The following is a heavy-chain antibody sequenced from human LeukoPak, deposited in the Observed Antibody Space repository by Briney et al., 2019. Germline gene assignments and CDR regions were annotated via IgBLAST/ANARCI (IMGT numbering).Heavy chain of an antibody. CDR3: AKDRKGAGGRMDY. Sequence: GGSLRLSCAASGFTFSNYGMHWVRQAPGKGLEWVAVIWYDGSHKFYADSVKGRFTISRDNSKNTLYLQMNSLRAEDTAVYYCAKDRKGAGGRMDYWGQGTLVTVSS. J-gene: IGHJ4*02. CDR1: GFTFSNYG. V-gene: IGHV3-33*06. CDR2: IWYDGSHK. D-gene: IGHD3-16*01.